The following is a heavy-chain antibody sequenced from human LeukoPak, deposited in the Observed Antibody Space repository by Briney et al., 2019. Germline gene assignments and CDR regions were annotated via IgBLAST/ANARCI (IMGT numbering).Heavy chain of an antibody. D-gene: IGHD6-19*01. CDR2: IHYSGST. V-gene: IGHV4-59*01. CDR1: GGSTSSYY. Sequence: SETLSLTCTVSGGSTSSYYWSWIRQPPGKGLEWIGYIHYSGSTNCNPSLKSRVTISVDTSKNQFSLNLSSVTAAGTAVYFCARAPMGGSGWYRGENYFDYWGQGTLVTVSS. CDR3: ARAPMGGSGWYRGENYFDY. J-gene: IGHJ4*02.